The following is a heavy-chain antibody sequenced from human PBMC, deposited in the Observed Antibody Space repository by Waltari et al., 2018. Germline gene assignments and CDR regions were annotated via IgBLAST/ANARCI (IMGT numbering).Heavy chain of an antibody. V-gene: IGHV5-51*01. CDR3: ARPYCSSTSCPYYFDY. CDR2: IYPGDSDT. CDR1: GYSFTSYW. Sequence: EVQLVQSGAEVKKPGESLKISCKGSGYSFTSYWIGWVRPMPGKGLEWMGIIYPGDSDTRYSPSFQGQVTISADKSISTAYLQWSSLKASDTAMYYCARPYCSSTSCPYYFDYWGQGTLVTVSS. J-gene: IGHJ4*02. D-gene: IGHD2-2*01.